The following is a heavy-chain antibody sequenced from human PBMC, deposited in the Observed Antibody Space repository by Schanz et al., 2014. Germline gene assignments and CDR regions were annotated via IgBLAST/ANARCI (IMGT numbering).Heavy chain of an antibody. CDR2: IYHSGSP. J-gene: IGHJ4*02. CDR1: GASISFYD. V-gene: IGHV4-59*08. D-gene: IGHD1-26*01. Sequence: QVQLPESGPGLVKPSETLSLTCTVSGASISFYDWNWIRQSPGKGLEWIGYIYHSGSPIYNPSLQGRFPISIDTPKTQSSRKRESVTAADTAMYFCARQGDVYRLDYWGQGTLVTVTS. CDR3: ARQGDVYRLDY.